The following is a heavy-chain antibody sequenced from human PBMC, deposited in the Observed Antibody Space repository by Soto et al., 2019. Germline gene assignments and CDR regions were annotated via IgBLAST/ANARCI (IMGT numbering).Heavy chain of an antibody. CDR1: GGSISSSNC. D-gene: IGHD6-19*01. CDR3: ARVSGSYYYGMDV. J-gene: IGHJ6*02. V-gene: IGHV4-4*02. Sequence: QVQLQESGPGLVKPSGTLSLTCAVSGGSISSSNCWSWVRQPPGKGLEWIGEIYHSGSTNYNPSPTGRVTISVDKSKNQFSLNLSSVTAADTAVYYCARVSGSYYYGMDVWGQGTTVTVSS. CDR2: IYHSGST.